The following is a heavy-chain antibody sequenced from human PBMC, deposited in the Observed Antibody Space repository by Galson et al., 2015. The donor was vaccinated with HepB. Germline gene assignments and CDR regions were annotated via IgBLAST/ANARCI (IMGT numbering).Heavy chain of an antibody. J-gene: IGHJ4*02. CDR2: IYCGGEI. Sequence: SLRLSCAASGFTVSSNYMNWVRQAPGKGLEWVAVIYCGGEIYYSDSLKDRCTFSRDNSKNTLYLQMNSLIAAETAVYYCARDSPSSGWYGVIDCWGQGTLVTVSS. D-gene: IGHD6-19*01. V-gene: IGHV3-66*01. CDR1: GFTVSSNY. CDR3: ARDSPSSGWYGVIDC.